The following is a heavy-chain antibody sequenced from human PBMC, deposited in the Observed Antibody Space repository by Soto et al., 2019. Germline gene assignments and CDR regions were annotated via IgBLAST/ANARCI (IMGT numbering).Heavy chain of an antibody. D-gene: IGHD3-22*01. CDR3: ARGYYDSIA. J-gene: IGHJ5*02. Sequence: ASVKVSCKASGYTFTSYGISWVRQAPGQGLEWMGWISAYNGNTNYAQKLQGRVTMTSDTSTSTVYMELSSLRSEDTAVYYCARGYYDSIAWGQGTLVTVSS. CDR1: GYTFTSYG. V-gene: IGHV1-18*01. CDR2: ISAYNGNT.